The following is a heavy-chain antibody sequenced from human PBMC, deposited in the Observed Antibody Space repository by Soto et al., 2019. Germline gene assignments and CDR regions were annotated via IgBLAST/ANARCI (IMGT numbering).Heavy chain of an antibody. CDR2: ISGSGGST. D-gene: IGHD3-22*01. Sequence: PGGSLRLSCAASGFTFSSYAMSWVRQAPGKGLEWVSAISGSGGSTYYADSVKGRFTISRDNSKNTLYLQMNSLRAEDTAVYYCAKDRMPTYYYDSSGSSPYDYWGQGTLVTVS. J-gene: IGHJ4*02. V-gene: IGHV3-23*01. CDR1: GFTFSSYA. CDR3: AKDRMPTYYYDSSGSSPYDY.